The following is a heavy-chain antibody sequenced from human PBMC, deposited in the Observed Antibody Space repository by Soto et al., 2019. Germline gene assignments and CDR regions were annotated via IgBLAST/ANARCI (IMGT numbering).Heavy chain of an antibody. J-gene: IGHJ4*02. Sequence: PGGSLRLSCAASGFTFSSYEMNWVRQAPGKGLKWVSYVSGSGGTLHYADSVRGRFTISRDNAKNSLYLQMSSLRLEDTAVYYCARVRRGYSSVLIDYWGQGTLVTVSS. CDR3: ARVRRGYSSVLIDY. D-gene: IGHD5-12*01. CDR1: GFTFSSYE. V-gene: IGHV3-48*03. CDR2: VSGSGGTL.